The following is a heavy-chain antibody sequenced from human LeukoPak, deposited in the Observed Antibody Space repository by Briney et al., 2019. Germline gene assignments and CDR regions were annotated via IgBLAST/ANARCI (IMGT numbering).Heavy chain of an antibody. CDR2: ISSSSSTI. J-gene: IGHJ4*02. D-gene: IGHD5/OR15-5a*01. CDR3: TKDSVTYLDY. Sequence: GGSLRLSCAASGFIFNYYSMNWVRQAPGKGLEWVSYISSSSSTIYYADSVKGRFTISRDNAKNSLYLQMNSLRDEDTAVYYCTKDSVTYLDYWGQGTLVTVSS. CDR1: GFIFNYYS. V-gene: IGHV3-48*02.